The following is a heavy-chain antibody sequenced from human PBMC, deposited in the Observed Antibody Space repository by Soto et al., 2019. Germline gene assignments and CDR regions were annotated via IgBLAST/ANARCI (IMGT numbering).Heavy chain of an antibody. CDR3: ARDLHDYVSFRFDP. D-gene: IGHD3-16*01. J-gene: IGHJ5*02. CDR2: ISRSSSYI. V-gene: IGHV3-21*01. CDR1: GFTFCSYS. Sequence: PGGSPRLSCAACGFTFCSYSMNWVRQEPGKGLEWVSSISRSSSYIYYADSVKGRFTISRDNAKNSLYLQMNSLRAEDTAVYYCARDLHDYVSFRFDPWGQGTLVTVSS.